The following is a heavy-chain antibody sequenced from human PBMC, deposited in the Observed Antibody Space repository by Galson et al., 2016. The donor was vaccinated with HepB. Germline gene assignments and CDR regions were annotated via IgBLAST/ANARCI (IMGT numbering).Heavy chain of an antibody. CDR3: ARDLPDYGDHASYYYGLDV. CDR1: GYTFISYG. CDR2: VSAYNGNT. D-gene: IGHD4-17*01. V-gene: IGHV1-18*01. J-gene: IGHJ6*02. Sequence: SVKVSCKASGYTFISYGITWVRQAPGQGLEWMGWVSAYNGNTKYAQKVQGRVTMTTDTSTRTAYMELRSLRSDDTAVYYCARDLPDYGDHASYYYGLDVWGQGTTVTVSS.